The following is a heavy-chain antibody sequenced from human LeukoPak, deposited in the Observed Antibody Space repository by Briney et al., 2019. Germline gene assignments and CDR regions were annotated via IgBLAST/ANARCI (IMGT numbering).Heavy chain of an antibody. V-gene: IGHV4-39*02. CDR1: GGSISSDSYY. CDR3: ARGELLWFGELLFNWFDP. CDR2: LYYRGSA. J-gene: IGHJ5*02. Sequence: SETLSLTCIVSGGSISSDSYYWAWIRQPPGKGLQWIGSLYYRGSAYYGPSLKGRVTISGDTSQNQFSLKLSSVTAADTAVYYCARGELLWFGELLFNWFDPWGQGTLVTVFS. D-gene: IGHD3-10*01.